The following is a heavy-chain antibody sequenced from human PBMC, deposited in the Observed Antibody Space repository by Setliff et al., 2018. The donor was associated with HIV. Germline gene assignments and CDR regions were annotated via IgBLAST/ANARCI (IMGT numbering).Heavy chain of an antibody. CDR3: ASLATTRWDY. CDR2: INAGTGDI. J-gene: IGHJ4*02. Sequence: GASVKVSCKASGYAFITYAIHWVRQAPGQRLEWLGWINAGTGDIDYSQKFQGRVTITRDRSANTAYMELSRLTSADTAVYYCASLATTRWDYWGRGTLVTSPQ. D-gene: IGHD2-15*01. V-gene: IGHV1-3*01. CDR1: GYAFITYA.